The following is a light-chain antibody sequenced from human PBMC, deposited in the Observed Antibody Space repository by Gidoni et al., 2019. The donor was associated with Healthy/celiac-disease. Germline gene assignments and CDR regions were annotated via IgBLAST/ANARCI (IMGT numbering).Light chain of an antibody. J-gene: IGLJ3*02. CDR1: SSDVGGYHY. CDR3: SSYTSSSTWV. CDR2: SVS. V-gene: IGLV2-14*03. Sequence: QSALTQPASVSGYTGQSITISCTGTSSDVGGYHYVSWYQQHPGKAPKLMIYSVSNRPSGVSNRFSGSKSGNTASLTISGLQAEDEADYYCSSYTSSSTWVFGGGTKLTVL.